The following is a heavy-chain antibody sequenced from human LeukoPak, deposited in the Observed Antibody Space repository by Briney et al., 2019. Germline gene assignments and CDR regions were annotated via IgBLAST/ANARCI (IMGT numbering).Heavy chain of an antibody. J-gene: IGHJ5*02. CDR1: GFTFDDYA. D-gene: IGHD3-22*01. CDR3: AKDILHYYDSSGKPGWFDP. Sequence: GRSLRLSCAASGFTFDDYAMHWVRQAAGKGLEWVSVISWNSGSIGYAHSVKGRFTISRDNAKNSLYLQMNSLRAEDTALYYCAKDILHYYDSSGKPGWFDPWGQGTLVTVSS. CDR2: ISWNSGSI. V-gene: IGHV3-9*01.